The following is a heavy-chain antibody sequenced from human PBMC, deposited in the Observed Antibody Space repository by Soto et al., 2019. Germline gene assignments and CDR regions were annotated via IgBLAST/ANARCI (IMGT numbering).Heavy chain of an antibody. CDR2: VYHSGST. V-gene: IGHV4-34*01. J-gene: IGHJ4*02. CDR1: GGSFSGYY. D-gene: IGHD1-1*01. Sequence: SETLSLTCAVYGGSFSGYYWSWVRQTPGKGLEWIGEVYHSGSTKYNPSLKSRVTISVDKSKNQFSLKLSSVTAADTAVYYCARGRVSGTRNFDYWGQGTLVTVSS. CDR3: ARGRVSGTRNFDY.